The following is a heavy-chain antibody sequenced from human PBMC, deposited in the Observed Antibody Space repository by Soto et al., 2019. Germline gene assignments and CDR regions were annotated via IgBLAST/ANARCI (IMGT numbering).Heavy chain of an antibody. CDR3: ARDPGWGSYYYCGKEV. Sequence: SETLSLTCTVSGGSISSGDYYWSWIRQPPGKGLEWIGYIYYSGSTYYNPSLKSRATISVDTSKNQFSLKLSSVTAADTAVYYCARDPGWGSYYYCGKEVWRQGTRIAVSS. D-gene: IGHD3-16*01. CDR2: IYYSGST. CDR1: GGSISSGDYY. V-gene: IGHV4-30-4*01. J-gene: IGHJ6*02.